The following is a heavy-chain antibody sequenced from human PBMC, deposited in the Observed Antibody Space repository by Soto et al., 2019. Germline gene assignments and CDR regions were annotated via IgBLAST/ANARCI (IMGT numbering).Heavy chain of an antibody. CDR1: GGSISSGDYY. J-gene: IGHJ5*02. CDR3: ARDGPRWGGWFDP. CDR2: IYYSGST. Sequence: QVQLQESGPGLVKPSQTLSLTCTVSGGSISSGDYYWSWIRQPPGKGLEWIGYIYYSGSTYNNPSLKSRVTISVDPSKNQFSLKLSSVTAADTAVYYCARDGPRWGGWFDPWGQGTLVTVSS. V-gene: IGHV4-30-4*01. D-gene: IGHD3-16*01.